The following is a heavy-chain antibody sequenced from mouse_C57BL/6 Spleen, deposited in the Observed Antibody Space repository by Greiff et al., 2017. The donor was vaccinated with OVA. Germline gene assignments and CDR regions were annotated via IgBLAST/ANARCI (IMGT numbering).Heavy chain of an antibody. V-gene: IGHV1-82*01. CDR1: GYAFSSSW. CDR3: ARSGATAPWFAY. CDR2: IYPGDGDT. D-gene: IGHD1-2*01. Sequence: QVQLKQSGPELVKPGASVKISCKASGYAFSSSWMNWVKQRPGKGLEWIGRIYPGDGDTNYNGKFKGKATLTADKSSSTAYMQLSSLTSEDSAVYFCARSGATAPWFAYWGQGTLVTVSA. J-gene: IGHJ3*01.